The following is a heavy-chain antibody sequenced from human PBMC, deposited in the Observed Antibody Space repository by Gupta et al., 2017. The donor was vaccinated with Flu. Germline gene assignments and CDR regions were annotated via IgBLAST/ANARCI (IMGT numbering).Heavy chain of an antibody. J-gene: IGHJ4*02. CDR1: GGSISSSSYY. CDR3: ARLLVRKYYFDY. Sequence: QLQLQESGPGLVKPSETLSLTCTVSGGSISSSSYYWGWIRQPPGKGLEWIGSIYYSGSTYYNPSLKSRVTISVDTSKNQFSLKLSSVTAADTAVYYCARLLVRKYYFDYWGQGTLVTVSS. V-gene: IGHV4-39*01. CDR2: IYYSGST. D-gene: IGHD3-10*01.